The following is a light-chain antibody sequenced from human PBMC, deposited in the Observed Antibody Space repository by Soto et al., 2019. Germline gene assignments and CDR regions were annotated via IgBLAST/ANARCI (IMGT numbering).Light chain of an antibody. CDR1: SSDVGAYNY. CDR3: SSYTTSSTLL. CDR2: EVS. Sequence: QSALPQPASVSGSPGQSIAMSCTGTSSDVGAYNYVSWYQRHPGKAPKLMIYEVSNRPSGVSNRFSGSKSGNTASLTISGLQAEDEADYYCSSYTTSSTLLFGGGTKVTVL. V-gene: IGLV2-14*01. J-gene: IGLJ2*01.